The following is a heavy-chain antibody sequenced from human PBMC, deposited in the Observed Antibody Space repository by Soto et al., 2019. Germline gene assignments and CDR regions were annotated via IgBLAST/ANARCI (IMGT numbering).Heavy chain of an antibody. V-gene: IGHV3-11*01. CDR2: ISASGSTI. CDR1: GFTLSDYY. CDR3: AREEWFGVDY. Sequence: QVQLVESGGGLVKPGGSLRLSCAASGFTLSDYYMSWIRQAPGKGLEWVSYISASGSTIYYADSVKGRFTISKDDAKNSLYLQMNSLSAEDTAAYYCAREEWFGVDYWGQGTLVTVSS. D-gene: IGHD3-10*01. J-gene: IGHJ4*02.